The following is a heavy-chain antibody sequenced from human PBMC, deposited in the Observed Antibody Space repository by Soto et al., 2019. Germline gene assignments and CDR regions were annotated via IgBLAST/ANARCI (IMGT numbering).Heavy chain of an antibody. Sequence: EVQVVESGGGLVQPGGSLRLSCAASGFTVSSNYMSWVRQAPGKGLEWVSVIYSGGSTYYPDSVKGRFTISTDNSKNTLSLHMNSLRAEDTAVYYCATDPSISAGIDYWGRGTLVTVSS. CDR2: IYSGGST. V-gene: IGHV3-66*01. D-gene: IGHD3-10*01. CDR1: GFTVSSNY. CDR3: ATDPSISAGIDY. J-gene: IGHJ4*02.